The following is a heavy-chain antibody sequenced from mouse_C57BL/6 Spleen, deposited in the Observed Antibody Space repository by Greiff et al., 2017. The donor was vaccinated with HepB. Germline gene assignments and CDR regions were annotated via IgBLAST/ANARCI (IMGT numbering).Heavy chain of an antibody. D-gene: IGHD2-2*01. Sequence: EVKLQESGPGLVKPSQSLSLTCSVTGYSITSGYYWNWIRQFPGNKLEWMGYISYDGSNNYNPSLKNRISITRDTSKNQFFLKLNSVTTEDTATYYCARAGYDGAWFAYWGQGTLVTVSA. J-gene: IGHJ3*01. CDR3: ARAGYDGAWFAY. CDR1: GYSITSGYY. V-gene: IGHV3-6*01. CDR2: ISYDGSN.